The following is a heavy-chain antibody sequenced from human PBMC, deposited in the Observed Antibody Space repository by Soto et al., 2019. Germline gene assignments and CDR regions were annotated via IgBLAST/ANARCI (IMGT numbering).Heavy chain of an antibody. V-gene: IGHV3-7*01. D-gene: IGHD4-4*01. CDR3: ASSHDYSKFLPFDY. Sequence: GGSLRLSCAASGFTCSSYWMSWVRQAPGKGLEWVANIKQDGSEKYYVDSVKGRFTVSRDNAKNSLYLQMNSLRAEDTAVYYCASSHDYSKFLPFDYWGQGTLVTVSS. J-gene: IGHJ4*02. CDR2: IKQDGSEK. CDR1: GFTCSSYW.